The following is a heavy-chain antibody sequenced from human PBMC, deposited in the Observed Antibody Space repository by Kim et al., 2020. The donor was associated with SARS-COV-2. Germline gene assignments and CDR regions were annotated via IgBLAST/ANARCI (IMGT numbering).Heavy chain of an antibody. Sequence: ADSVKGRFTISRDNSKNTLYLQMNSLRAEDTAVYYCAKEPYYYGSGKFDYWGQGTLVTVSS. J-gene: IGHJ4*02. V-gene: IGHV3-23*01. CDR3: AKEPYYYGSGKFDY. D-gene: IGHD3-10*01.